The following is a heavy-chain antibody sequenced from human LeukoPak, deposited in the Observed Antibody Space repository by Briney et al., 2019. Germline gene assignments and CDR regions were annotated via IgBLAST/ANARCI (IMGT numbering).Heavy chain of an antibody. CDR2: ISPDGSRT. V-gene: IGHV3-74*01. CDR1: GFTFSRYW. CDR3: TRVALGSYNWFDP. Sequence: GGSLRLSCAASGFTFSRYWMHWVRQAPGKGLVWVSRISPDGSRTTYADSVKGRFTISRDNAKNTVYLQMNSLRAEDTAVYYCTRVALGSYNWFDPWGQGTLVTVSS. D-gene: IGHD3-10*01. J-gene: IGHJ5*02.